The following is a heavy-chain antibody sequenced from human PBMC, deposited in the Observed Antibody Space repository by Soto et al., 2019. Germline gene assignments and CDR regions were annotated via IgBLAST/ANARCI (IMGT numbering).Heavy chain of an antibody. Sequence: SETLSLTCTVSGDSISSGYWSWIRQPPGKRLEWIGYIYYSGSTEYNPSLKSRVTISVDTSKNQFSLELSSVTAADTAVYYCARGPAASSYYYYGMDVWGQGTTVTVSS. CDR3: ARGPAASSYYYYGMDV. V-gene: IGHV4-59*12. CDR2: IYYSGST. CDR1: GDSISSGY. J-gene: IGHJ6*02. D-gene: IGHD2-2*01.